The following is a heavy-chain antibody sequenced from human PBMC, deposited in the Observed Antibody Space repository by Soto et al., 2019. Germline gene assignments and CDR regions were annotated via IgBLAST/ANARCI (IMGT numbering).Heavy chain of an antibody. CDR2: INHSESN. V-gene: IGHV4-34*01. J-gene: IGHJ6*02. CDR3: ARDSVRYCRDGVCYQGYYYFSMDV. D-gene: IGHD2-8*01. CDR1: GGSFSGYY. Sequence: QVQLQQWGAGLLKPSETLSLTCAVYGGSFSGYYWSCIRQPPGKGLEWIWEINHSESNNYNPSLKSLVTISVYTSKYQFSLKLSSVTAADTAVYYCARDSVRYCRDGVCYQGYYYFSMDVSCQVTTVTVS.